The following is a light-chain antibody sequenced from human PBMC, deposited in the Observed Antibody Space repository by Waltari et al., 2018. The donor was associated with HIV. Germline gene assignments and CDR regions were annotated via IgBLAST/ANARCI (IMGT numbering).Light chain of an antibody. CDR1: QSILSTAGNRHY. V-gene: IGKV4-1*01. CDR3: QQYYDAPYT. J-gene: IGKJ2*01. Sequence: IVMTQSPDSLGVSLGVRATINCKSSQSILSTAGNRHYLAWYQQRPGQAPNLLIYWATTRESGVPDRISGSGSGTDFTLTINSLQAEDVAVYYCQQYYDAPYTFGQGTKVDI. CDR2: WAT.